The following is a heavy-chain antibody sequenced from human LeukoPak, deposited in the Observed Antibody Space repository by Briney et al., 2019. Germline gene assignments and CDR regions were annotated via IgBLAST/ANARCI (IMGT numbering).Heavy chain of an antibody. Sequence: PSETLSLTCTVSGGTISSYDWNWIRQPPGKGLEWIAYIYYSGSTNYNPSLKSRVTISVDTSKNQFSLKLSCVTAADTAVYYCARAVDGRGYYYYGMDVWGQGTTVTVSS. CDR3: ARAVDGRGYYYYGMDV. CDR1: GGTISSYD. D-gene: IGHD1-26*01. V-gene: IGHV4-59*08. J-gene: IGHJ6*02. CDR2: IYYSGST.